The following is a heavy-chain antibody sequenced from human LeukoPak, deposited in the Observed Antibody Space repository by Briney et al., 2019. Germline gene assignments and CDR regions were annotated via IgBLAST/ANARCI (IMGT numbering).Heavy chain of an antibody. CDR1: GGSISSGGYS. CDR3: ARCVLGYDSSGYYGNDAFDI. CDR2: IYHSGST. V-gene: IGHV4-30-2*01. D-gene: IGHD3-22*01. Sequence: SQTLSLTCAVSGGSISSGGYSWSWIRQPPGKGLEWIGYIYHSGSTYYNPSLKSRVTISVDRSKNQFSLKLSSVTAADTAVYYCARCVLGYDSSGYYGNDAFDIWGQGTMVTVSS. J-gene: IGHJ3*02.